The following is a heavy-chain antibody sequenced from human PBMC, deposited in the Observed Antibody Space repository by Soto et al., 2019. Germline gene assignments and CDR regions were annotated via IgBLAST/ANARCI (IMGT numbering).Heavy chain of an antibody. J-gene: IGHJ4*02. D-gene: IGHD5-18*01. V-gene: IGHV4-59*01. CDR1: CGSISNYF. CDR2: IYYSGSS. Sequence: SETLSLTCSVSCGSISNYFWNWIRQPPGKGLEWIGYIYYSGSSNCNPSLKSRVTISVDTSKNQFSLKLSSVTAADTAVYYCARDLGLRGFDYWGQGTLVTVSS. CDR3: ARDLGLRGFDY.